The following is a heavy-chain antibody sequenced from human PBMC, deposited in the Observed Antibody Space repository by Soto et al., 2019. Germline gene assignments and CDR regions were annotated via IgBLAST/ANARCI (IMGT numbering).Heavy chain of an antibody. CDR3: ARGTGGPRMRD. CDR1: GGPFSGYF. Sequence: QVQLQQWGAGLLMPSETLSLTCAVYGGPFSGYFWTWIRQPPGKGLEWIGEINDSGKINYNPSLKSRVTMSGDTSKNQFSLKLTSVTAADTAVYYCARGTGGPRMRDWGQGALVTVSS. J-gene: IGHJ4*02. V-gene: IGHV4-34*01. CDR2: INDSGKI. D-gene: IGHD3-16*01.